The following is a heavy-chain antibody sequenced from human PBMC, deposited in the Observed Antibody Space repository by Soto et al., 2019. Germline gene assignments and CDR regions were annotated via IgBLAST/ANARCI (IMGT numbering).Heavy chain of an antibody. J-gene: IGHJ6*02. CDR1: GGSISSSSYY. Sequence: QLQLQESGPGLVKPSETLSLTCTVSGGSISSSSYYWGWIRQPPGKGLEWIGSIYYSGSTYYNPSLKSPVTISVVTSTNHSSLNLSSVTAAYTAAYYCARLRGCSGGSCYINSAGMDVWGQGTTVTVSS. D-gene: IGHD2-15*01. V-gene: IGHV4-39*02. CDR3: ARLRGCSGGSCYINSAGMDV. CDR2: IYYSGST.